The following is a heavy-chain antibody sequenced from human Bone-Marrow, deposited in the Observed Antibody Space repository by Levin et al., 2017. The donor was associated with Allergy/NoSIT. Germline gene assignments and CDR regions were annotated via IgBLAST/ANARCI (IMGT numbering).Heavy chain of an antibody. D-gene: IGHD2-2*01. CDR3: ARGRGYCSSTSCHITYMDV. V-gene: IGHV1-3*01. CDR1: GYTFTSYA. J-gene: IGHJ6*03. Sequence: ASVKVSCKASGYTFTSYAMHWVRQAPGQRLEWMGWINAGNGNTKYSQKFQGRVTITRDTSASTAYMELSSLRSEDTAVYYCARGRGYCSSTSCHITYMDVWGKGTTVTVSS. CDR2: INAGNGNT.